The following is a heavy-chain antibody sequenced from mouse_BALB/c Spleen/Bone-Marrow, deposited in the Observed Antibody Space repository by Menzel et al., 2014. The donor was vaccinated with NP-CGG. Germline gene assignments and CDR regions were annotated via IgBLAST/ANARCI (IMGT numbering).Heavy chain of an antibody. Sequence: EVQLQQSGGGLVKPGGSLKLSCAASGFAFSRYDMSWVRQTPEKRLEWVAYISSGGGSTYYPDTVKSRFTISRDNAKNSLYLQMSSMKSEDTAMCYCARHDYYGNPFAYWGQGTLVTVSA. CDR1: GFAFSRYD. CDR2: ISSGGGST. V-gene: IGHV5-12-1*01. CDR3: ARHDYYGNPFAY. D-gene: IGHD2-1*01. J-gene: IGHJ3*01.